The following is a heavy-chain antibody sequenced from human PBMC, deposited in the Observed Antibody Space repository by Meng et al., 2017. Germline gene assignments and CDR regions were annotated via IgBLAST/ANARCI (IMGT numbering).Heavy chain of an antibody. J-gene: IGHJ4*02. CDR3: ATGAAAADH. V-gene: IGHV3-15*04. Sequence: VRVGGAGGGLVKPGGSLSLSCVASGLRFTDAWMSWVRRAPGKGLEWVGRIERKSDGGTIYYAAPVKGRFTISRDDSKNTLYLQMDSLINEDTAVYFCATGAAAADHWGQGTLVTVSS. CDR1: GLRFTDAW. CDR2: IERKSDGGTI. D-gene: IGHD6-13*01.